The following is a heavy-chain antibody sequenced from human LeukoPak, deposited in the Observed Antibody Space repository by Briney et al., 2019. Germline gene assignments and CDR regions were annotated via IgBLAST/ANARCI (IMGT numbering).Heavy chain of an antibody. J-gene: IGHJ6*03. Sequence: PGGSLRLSCAASGFTFSSFAITRVRQAPGKGLEWVSGISGSGGNTYDADSVKGRFTISRDKSKNTVYLQMNSLRAEDTAVYYCAKGYNYDFGHNVGDSYYYMDVWGKGTTVTVSS. V-gene: IGHV3-23*01. CDR3: AKGYNYDFGHNVGDSYYYMDV. CDR1: GFTFSSFA. CDR2: ISGSGGNT. D-gene: IGHD3-22*01.